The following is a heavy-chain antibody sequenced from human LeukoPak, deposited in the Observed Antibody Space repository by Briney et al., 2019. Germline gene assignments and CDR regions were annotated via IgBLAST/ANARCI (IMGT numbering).Heavy chain of an antibody. V-gene: IGHV3-48*03. D-gene: IGHD3-22*01. CDR1: GFTFSSYE. J-gene: IGHJ4*02. CDR3: SSPKFTMIVVWAFHYFDY. CDR2: ISSSSGI. Sequence: PRGSLRLSCIASGFTFSSYEMSWVRQAPEKGLEWVSYISSSSGIFYADSVKGRFTISRDNAKNSLYLQMNSLKTEDTAVYSISSPKFTMIVVWAFHYFDYWGQGTLVTVSS.